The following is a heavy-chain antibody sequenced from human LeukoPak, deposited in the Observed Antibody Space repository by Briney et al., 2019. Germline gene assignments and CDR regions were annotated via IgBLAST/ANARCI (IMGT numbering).Heavy chain of an antibody. CDR2: ISSSSSYI. D-gene: IGHD2-15*01. J-gene: IGHJ4*02. CDR1: GFTFSSYS. Sequence: PGGSPRLSCAASGFTFSSYSMNWVRQAPGKGLEWVSSISSSSSYIYYADSVKGRFTISRDNAKNSLYLQMNSLRAEDTAVYYCARDWGYCSGGSCYPGPYDYWGQGTLVTVSS. CDR3: ARDWGYCSGGSCYPGPYDY. V-gene: IGHV3-21*01.